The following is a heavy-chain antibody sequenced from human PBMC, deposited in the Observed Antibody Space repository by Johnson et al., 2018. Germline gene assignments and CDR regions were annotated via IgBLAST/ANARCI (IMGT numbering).Heavy chain of an antibody. D-gene: IGHD6-6*01. CDR3: ARGVVDEYSSSGTAEYFQH. Sequence: QVQLVESGAEVKKPGSSVKVSCKASGGTFSSYAISWVRQAPGQGLEWMGGIIPIFGTANYAQKFQGRVTITADESTSTAYMELSSLRSEDTAVYYCARGVVDEYSSSGTAEYFQHWGQGTLVTVSS. V-gene: IGHV1-69*01. CDR2: IIPIFGTA. CDR1: GGTFSSYA. J-gene: IGHJ1*01.